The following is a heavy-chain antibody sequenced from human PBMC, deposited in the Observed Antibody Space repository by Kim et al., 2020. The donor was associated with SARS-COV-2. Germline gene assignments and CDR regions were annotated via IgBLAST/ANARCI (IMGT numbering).Heavy chain of an antibody. Sequence: DSVKGRFTSSRDDAKKSLYLQMNSLRDEDTAVYYCARGFSDLGYNYYYMDVWGQGTTVTVSS. CDR3: ARGFSDLGYNYYYMDV. D-gene: IGHD3-10*01. J-gene: IGHJ6*02. V-gene: IGHV3-48*02.